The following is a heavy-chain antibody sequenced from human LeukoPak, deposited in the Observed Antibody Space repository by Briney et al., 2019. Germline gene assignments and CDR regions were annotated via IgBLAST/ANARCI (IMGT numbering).Heavy chain of an antibody. D-gene: IGHD5-18*01. V-gene: IGHV3-74*01. Sequence: PGGSLRLSCAASGLTFSSHWMHWVRQAPGKGLVWVSRITNDGSSTTYADSVKGRFTISRDNAKNSLYLQMNSLRAEDTAVYYCAREGGYSYGYGDYWGQGTLVTVSS. CDR2: ITNDGSST. J-gene: IGHJ4*02. CDR3: AREGGYSYGYGDY. CDR1: GLTFSSHW.